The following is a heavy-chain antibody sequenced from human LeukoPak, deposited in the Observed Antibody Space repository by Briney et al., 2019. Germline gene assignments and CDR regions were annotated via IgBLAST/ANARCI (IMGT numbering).Heavy chain of an antibody. CDR1: GYTFTSYY. Sequence: ASVKVSCKASGYTFTSYYMHWVRQAPGQGLEWMGIINPSGGSTSYAQKFQGRVTMTGDTSTSTVYMELSSLRSEDTAVYYCARSPNLPAAIELGYYYGMDVWGQGTTVTVSS. CDR3: ARSPNLPAAIELGYYYGMDV. CDR2: INPSGGST. D-gene: IGHD2-2*01. V-gene: IGHV1-46*01. J-gene: IGHJ6*02.